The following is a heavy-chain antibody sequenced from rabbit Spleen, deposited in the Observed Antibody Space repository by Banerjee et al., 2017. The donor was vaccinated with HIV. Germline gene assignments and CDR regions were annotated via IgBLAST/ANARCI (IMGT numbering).Heavy chain of an antibody. D-gene: IGHD4-1*01. CDR2: INAVTGKA. CDR3: ARDVAGVIGWNFGW. CDR1: GFSFSDRDV. J-gene: IGHJ4*01. V-gene: IGHV1S45*01. Sequence: QEQLEESGGGLVKPEGSLTVTCKASGFSFSDRDVMCWVRQAPGKGLEWIACINAVTGKAVYASWAKGRYTFSKTSSTTVTLEMTSLTAADTATYFCARDVAGVIGWNFGWWGPGTLVTVS.